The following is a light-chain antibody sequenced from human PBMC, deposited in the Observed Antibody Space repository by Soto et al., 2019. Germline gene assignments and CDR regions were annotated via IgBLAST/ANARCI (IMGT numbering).Light chain of an antibody. CDR1: QAISND. J-gene: IGKJ1*01. CDR2: AAS. CDR3: LQDYSYPRT. V-gene: IGKV1-6*01. Sequence: AIQMAQSPSSLSASVGDRVTITCRPRQAISNDLAWYQQKPGKAPKLLIYAASSLHNGVPSRFSGSGSGSYFTLTVSSLQPEDFATYYCLQDYSYPRTFGQGTKVEIK.